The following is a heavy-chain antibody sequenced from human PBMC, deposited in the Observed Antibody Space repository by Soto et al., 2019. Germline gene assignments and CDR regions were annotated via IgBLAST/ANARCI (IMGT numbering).Heavy chain of an antibody. D-gene: IGHD3-10*01. Sequence: QITLKESGPTLVKPTQTLTLTCTFSGFLLSTSGVGVAWIRQPPGKALEWLSLIYWDDDKRYSPSRKSRLTITKDTSKNQVVLTMTNMDPVYKATYYCAHTPEGASRIRGTGRSCQHVGQGTLVTVSS. CDR1: GFLLSTSGVG. CDR2: IYWDDDK. J-gene: IGHJ1*01. V-gene: IGHV2-5*02. CDR3: AHTPEGASRIRGTGRSCQH.